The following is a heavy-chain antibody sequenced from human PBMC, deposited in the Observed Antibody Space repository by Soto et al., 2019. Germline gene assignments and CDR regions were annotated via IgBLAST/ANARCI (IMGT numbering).Heavy chain of an antibody. Sequence: QVQLVQSGAEVKKPGASVKVSCKASGYTFTSYGISWVRQAPGQGLEWMGWINAYNGNTTYAQNLQGRLSMPTDTSTSTAYRELRSLRSDDTAVYYCARDWFGVAYRGQGTLVTVSS. V-gene: IGHV1-18*01. CDR2: INAYNGNT. D-gene: IGHD3-16*01. J-gene: IGHJ4*02. CDR3: ARDWFGVAY. CDR1: GYTFTSYG.